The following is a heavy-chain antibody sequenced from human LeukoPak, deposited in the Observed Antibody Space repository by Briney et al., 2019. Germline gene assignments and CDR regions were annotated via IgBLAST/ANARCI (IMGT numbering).Heavy chain of an antibody. J-gene: IGHJ6*02. CDR2: ISSSSSYI. V-gene: IGHV3-21*01. D-gene: IGHD2-2*01. CDR3: ARDTIVVVPAAMPEEGYYYYYGMDV. CDR1: GFTFSSYS. Sequence: GGSLRLSCAASGFTFSSYSMNWVRQAPGKGLEWVSSISSSSSYIYYADSVKGRFTISRDNAKNSPYLQMNSLRAEDTAVYYCARDTIVVVPAAMPEEGYYYYYGMDVWGQGTTVTVSS.